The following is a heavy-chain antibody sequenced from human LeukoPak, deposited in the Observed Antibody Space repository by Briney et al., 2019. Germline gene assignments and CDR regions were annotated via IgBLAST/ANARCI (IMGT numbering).Heavy chain of an antibody. CDR3: ARWYYDSSPSTYFDY. Sequence: GESLKISCKGSGYIFTSYWIGWVRQMPGKGLEWMGIIYPGDSDTRYSPSFQGQVTISADKSISTAYLQWSSLKASDTAMYYCARWYYDSSPSTYFDYWGQGTLVTVSS. V-gene: IGHV5-51*01. CDR2: IYPGDSDT. J-gene: IGHJ4*02. CDR1: GYIFTSYW. D-gene: IGHD3-22*01.